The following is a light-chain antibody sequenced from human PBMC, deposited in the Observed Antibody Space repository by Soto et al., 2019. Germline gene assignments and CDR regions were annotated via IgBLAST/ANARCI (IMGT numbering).Light chain of an antibody. CDR1: QSVLYISNNKNY. J-gene: IGKJ5*01. CDR3: QQYYSSIT. CDR2: WAS. V-gene: IGKV4-1*01. Sequence: DIVMTQSPDSLAVSLGERATINCKSSQSVLYISNNKNYLAWYQQKPGQPPRLLIYWASTRESGVPDRFSGSGSGTDFTLTISSLQAEDVAVYYCQQYYSSITFDQGTRLEIK.